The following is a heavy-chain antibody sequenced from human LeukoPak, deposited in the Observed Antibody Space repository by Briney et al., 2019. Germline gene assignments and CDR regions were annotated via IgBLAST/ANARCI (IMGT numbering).Heavy chain of an antibody. CDR3: ARALASSSWWGTYYFDY. CDR2: INPNSGGT. V-gene: IGHV1-2*02. J-gene: IGHJ4*02. D-gene: IGHD6-13*01. CDR1: GYTFTGYY. Sequence: ASVKVSCKASGYTFTGYYMHWVRQAPGQGLEWMGWINPNSGGTNYAQKFQGRVTMTRDTSISTAYMELSRLRSDDTAVYYCARALASSSWWGTYYFDYWGQGTLVTVSP.